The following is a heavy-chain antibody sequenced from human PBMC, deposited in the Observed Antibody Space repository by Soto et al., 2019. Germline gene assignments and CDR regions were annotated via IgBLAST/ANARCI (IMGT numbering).Heavy chain of an antibody. CDR1: GFTFSSYG. CDR3: ARDYNPSNGRRLGLRGPPVDY. CDR2: IWYDGSNK. Sequence: GGSLRLSCAASGFTFSSYGMHWVRQAPGKGLEWVAVIWYDGSNKYYADSVKGRFTISRDNSKNTLYLQMNSLRAEDTAVYYCARDYNPSNGRRLGLRGPPVDYWGQGTLVTVSS. V-gene: IGHV3-33*01. D-gene: IGHD1-1*01. J-gene: IGHJ4*02.